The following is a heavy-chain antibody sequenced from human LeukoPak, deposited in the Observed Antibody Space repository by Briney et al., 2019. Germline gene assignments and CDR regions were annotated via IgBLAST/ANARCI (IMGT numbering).Heavy chain of an antibody. CDR1: GFTFSSYA. J-gene: IGHJ4*02. Sequence: GGSLRLSCAASGFTFSSYAMSWVRQAPGKGLEWVSAISGSGGSTYYADSVKGRFTISGDNSKNTLYLQMNSLRAEDTAVYCCAKAKLRYFDWLPPPYYFDYWGQGTLVTVSS. D-gene: IGHD3-9*01. V-gene: IGHV3-23*01. CDR2: ISGSGGST. CDR3: AKAKLRYFDWLPPPYYFDY.